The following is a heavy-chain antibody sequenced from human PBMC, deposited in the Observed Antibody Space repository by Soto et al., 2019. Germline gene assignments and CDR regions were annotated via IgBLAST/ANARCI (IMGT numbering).Heavy chain of an antibody. Sequence: QVQLQESGPGLVKPSQTLSLTCTVSGGSISSGGYYWTWIRQHPGKGLEWIGNIYNSGSTYYNPFLKSPVTLTGNTAKNQFPPEVSFVAAADTAGYFCARGGLFLLGFDLLGRGTPVTGSS. CDR1: GGSISSGGYY. D-gene: IGHD2-21*01. CDR3: ARGGLFLLGFDL. J-gene: IGHJ2*01. V-gene: IGHV4-31*01. CDR2: IYNSGST.